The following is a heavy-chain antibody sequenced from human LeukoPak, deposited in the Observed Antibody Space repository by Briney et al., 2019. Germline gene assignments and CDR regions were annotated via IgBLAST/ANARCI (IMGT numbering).Heavy chain of an antibody. CDR1: GLTFNKYW. Sequence: GGSLRLSCEASGLTFNKYWMTWVRQAPGKGLEWVANIKQDGSEKNYVDSVKGRFTISRDNAKNSLSLRMNSLSAEDTAVYYCATGYSSGWYFYFQHWGQGSLVTVSS. V-gene: IGHV3-7*01. CDR2: IKQDGSEK. D-gene: IGHD6-19*01. CDR3: ATGYSSGWYFYFQH. J-gene: IGHJ1*01.